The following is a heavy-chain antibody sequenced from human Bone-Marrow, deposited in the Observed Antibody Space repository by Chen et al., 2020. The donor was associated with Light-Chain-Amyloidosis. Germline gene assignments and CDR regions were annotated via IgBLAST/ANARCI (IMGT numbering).Heavy chain of an antibody. D-gene: IGHD5-12*01. V-gene: IGHV4-34*01. CDR1: RGSLSTYF. CDR2: INHSGTT. J-gene: IGHJ4*02. CDR3: ARNGAGRGFSFDY. Sequence: QVQLQEWGAGLLKPSETLSLTCAVYRGSLSTYFWSWIRQPQGKGLEWNGEINHSGTTHYNASLKSRGTISRETPNNQISRKLTSLTAADTAAYYCARNGAGRGFSFDYRGQGTLVTVSS.